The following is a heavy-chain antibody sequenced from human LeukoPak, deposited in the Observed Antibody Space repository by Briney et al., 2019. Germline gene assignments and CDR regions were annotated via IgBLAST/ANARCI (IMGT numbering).Heavy chain of an antibody. V-gene: IGHV3-66*02. D-gene: IGHD2-21*02. J-gene: IGHJ4*02. CDR1: GITVSNDY. CDR2: LYSGGST. Sequence: GGSLRLSCAASGITVSNDYMSWVRQAPGKGLEWVSVLYSGGSTYYADSVKGRFTISRDNSKNTLSLQMNSLRVEDTAVYYCARGGGAYCGSNCYRNFDFWGQGTLVRVSS. CDR3: ARGGGAYCGSNCYRNFDF.